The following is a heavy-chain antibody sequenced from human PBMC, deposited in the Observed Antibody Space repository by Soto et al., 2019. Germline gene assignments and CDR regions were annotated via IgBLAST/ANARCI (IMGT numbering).Heavy chain of an antibody. CDR2: IVSSGAGT. J-gene: IGHJ4*02. CDR1: GGSFSGYY. CDR3: AKDLDATVFNFDY. V-gene: IGHV3-23*01. D-gene: IGHD2-2*01. Sequence: VTLSLTCAVDGGSFSGYYWTWIRQPPGKGLEWVSTIVSSGAGTYYPDSMKGRFTISRDNSKNTVYLQMNSLRAEDTAVYYCAKDLDATVFNFDYWGQGTLVTVSS.